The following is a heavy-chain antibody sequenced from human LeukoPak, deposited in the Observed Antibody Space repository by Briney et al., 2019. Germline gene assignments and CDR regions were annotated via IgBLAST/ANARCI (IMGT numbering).Heavy chain of an antibody. D-gene: IGHD3-10*02. CDR3: AKYALFAELFQTY. CDR1: GFTFSSYA. J-gene: IGHJ4*02. V-gene: IGHV3-23*01. CDR2: ICGSGGST. Sequence: PGGSLRLSCAASGFTFSSYAMSWVRQAPGKGLEWESAICGSGGSTYYADSVKGRFTISRDNSKNTLYLQMNSMRAEDTAVYYCAKYALFAELFQTYWGQGTLVTVSS.